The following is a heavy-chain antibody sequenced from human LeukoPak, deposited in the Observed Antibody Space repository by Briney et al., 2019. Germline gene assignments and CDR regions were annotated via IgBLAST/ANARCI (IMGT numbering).Heavy chain of an antibody. CDR3: ARVVEIVVVPAAIPRKDAFDI. CDR1: GGSISSSSYY. Sequence: SETLSLTCTVSGGSISSSSYYWGWIRHPPGKGLEWIGSIYYSGSTYYNPSLKSRVTISVDTSKNQFSLKLSSVTAADTAVYYCARVVEIVVVPAAIPRKDAFDIWGQGTMVTVSS. J-gene: IGHJ3*02. V-gene: IGHV4-39*07. CDR2: IYYSGST. D-gene: IGHD2-2*02.